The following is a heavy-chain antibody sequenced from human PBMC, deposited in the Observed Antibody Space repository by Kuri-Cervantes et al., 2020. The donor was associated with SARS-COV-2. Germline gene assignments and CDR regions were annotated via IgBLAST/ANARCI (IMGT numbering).Heavy chain of an antibody. CDR1: GGSISSGAYY. D-gene: IGHD6-19*01. J-gene: IGHJ4*02. CDR2: IYHSGST. V-gene: IGHV4-30-2*01. CDR3: ARHGGIAVAGTFDY. Sequence: LRLSCTVSGGSISSGAYYWSWIRQPPGKGLEWIGYIYHSGSTYYNPSLKSRVTISVDRSKNQFSLKLSAVTAADTAVYYCARHGGIAVAGTFDYWGQGTLVTVSS.